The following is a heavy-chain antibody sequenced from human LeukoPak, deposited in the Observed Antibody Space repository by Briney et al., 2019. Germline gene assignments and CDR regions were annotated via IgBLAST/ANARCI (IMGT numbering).Heavy chain of an antibody. Sequence: PGGSLRLSCAASGFTFSSYAMSWVRQAPGKGLEWVSSIDSSTSYTYYADSLKGRFTISRDNTKNSLYLQMSSLRAEDTAVYYCARAVFGVVVPAAMGYWGQGSLVTASS. CDR1: GFTFSSYA. V-gene: IGHV3-21*01. CDR2: IDSSTSYT. J-gene: IGHJ4*02. D-gene: IGHD2-2*01. CDR3: ARAVFGVVVPAAMGY.